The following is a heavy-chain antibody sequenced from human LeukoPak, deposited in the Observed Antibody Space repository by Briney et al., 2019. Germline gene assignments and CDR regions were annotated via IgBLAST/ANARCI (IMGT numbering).Heavy chain of an antibody. V-gene: IGHV4-59*01. Sequence: SETLSLTCTVSGGSISYYYWSWIRQPPGKGLEWIGYIYYSGSTNYNPSLKSRVTISVDTSKNQFSLKLSSVTAADTAVYYCARVGYCSGGSCSYLDYWGQGTLVTVSS. D-gene: IGHD2-15*01. CDR2: IYYSGST. J-gene: IGHJ4*02. CDR3: ARVGYCSGGSCSYLDY. CDR1: GGSISYYY.